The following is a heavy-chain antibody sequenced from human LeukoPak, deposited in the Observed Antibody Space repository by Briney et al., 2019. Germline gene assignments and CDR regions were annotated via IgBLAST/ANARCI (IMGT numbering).Heavy chain of an antibody. Sequence: KPGGSLRLSCAASGFTFSDYYMSWIRQAPGKGLEWVSYISSSSSYTNYADSVKGRFTISSDNAKNSLYLQMNSLRAEDTAVYYCARDHRDRGTMVRGSYYGMDVWGQGTTVTVSS. CDR3: ARDHRDRGTMVRGSYYGMDV. CDR2: ISSSSSYT. CDR1: GFTFSDYY. D-gene: IGHD3-10*01. J-gene: IGHJ6*02. V-gene: IGHV3-11*05.